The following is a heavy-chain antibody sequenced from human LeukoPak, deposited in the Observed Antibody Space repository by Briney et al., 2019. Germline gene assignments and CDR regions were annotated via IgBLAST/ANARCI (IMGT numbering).Heavy chain of an antibody. J-gene: IGHJ4*02. V-gene: IGHV4-34*01. Sequence: PSETLSLTCAVYGGSFSGYYWSWIRQPPGKGLEWIGEINHSGSTNYNPSLKSRVTISVDTSKNQFSLKMSSVTAADTAVYYCARSRPDYGGNSGDFDYWGQGTLVTVSS. D-gene: IGHD4-23*01. CDR3: ARSRPDYGGNSGDFDY. CDR1: GGSFSGYY. CDR2: INHSGST.